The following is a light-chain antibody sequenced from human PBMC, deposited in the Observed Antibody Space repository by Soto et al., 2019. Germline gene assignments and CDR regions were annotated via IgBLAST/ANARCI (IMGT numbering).Light chain of an antibody. CDR1: QGISSC. CDR2: AAS. V-gene: IGKV1-9*01. Sequence: DIQMTQSPSTLSGSVGDRFTITCRASQGISSCLAWYQQKPGKAPKLLIYAASTLQSGVPSRFSGSGSGTDFTLTISSLQPEDFAVYYCQQRSNWPPVTFGQGTRLE. CDR3: QQRSNWPPVT. J-gene: IGKJ5*01.